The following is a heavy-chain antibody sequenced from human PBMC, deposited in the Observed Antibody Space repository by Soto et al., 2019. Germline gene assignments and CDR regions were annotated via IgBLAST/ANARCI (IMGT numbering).Heavy chain of an antibody. CDR1: GDTDTNYV. CDR3: EAEMTFGKLSVV. CDR2: IFPKFGTT. V-gene: IGHV1-69*01. J-gene: IGHJ6*02. D-gene: IGHD3-16*02. Sequence: QVQLVQSGAEVKKPGSSVKVSCKASGDTDTNYVISWVRQAPGQGLEWMGGIFPKFGTTYSTQKLQDRLTITADESTSTVYMQLSSLRLDDTAVYYCEAEMTFGKLSVVWGQGTTVTGSS.